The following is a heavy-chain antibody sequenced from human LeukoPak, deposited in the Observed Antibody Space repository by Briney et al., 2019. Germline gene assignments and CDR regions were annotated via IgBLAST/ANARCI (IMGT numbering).Heavy chain of an antibody. J-gene: IGHJ4*02. V-gene: IGHV3-21*01. CDR2: ISSSSSYI. CDR1: GFTFSSYS. D-gene: IGHD3-22*01. Sequence: GGSLRLSCAASGFTFSSYSMNWVRQAPGKGLEWVSSISSSSSYIYYAGSVKGRFTIFRDNAKNSLYLQMNSLRAEDTAVYYCARDLGGYYDSSGYYCEAFDYWGQGTLVTVSS. CDR3: ARDLGGYYDSSGYYCEAFDY.